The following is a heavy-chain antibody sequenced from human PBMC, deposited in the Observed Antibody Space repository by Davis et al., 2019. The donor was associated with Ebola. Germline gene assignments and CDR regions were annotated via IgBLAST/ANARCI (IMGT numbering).Heavy chain of an antibody. CDR3: ARLLTPRYCSADGCYLEIFEN. J-gene: IGHJ4*02. Sequence: GESLMTPCAASGFTFSDYYMRWIRQAPGKGLEWISYISIGGKNIHYADSVKGRFTVSRDNAKNSLYLQMNNLRAEDTAVYYCARLLTPRYCSADGCYLEIFENWGQGTLVSVSS. CDR1: GFTFSDYY. V-gene: IGHV3-11*01. D-gene: IGHD2-15*01. CDR2: ISIGGKNI.